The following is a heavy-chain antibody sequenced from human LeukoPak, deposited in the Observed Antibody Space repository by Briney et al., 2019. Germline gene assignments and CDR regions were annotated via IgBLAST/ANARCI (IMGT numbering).Heavy chain of an antibody. J-gene: IGHJ6*02. CDR2: ISTSSNTV. D-gene: IGHD2-21*02. Sequence: GGSMRLSCAASGFIFSKYGMSWVRQAPGKGLEWLSYISTSSNTVQYIDSVRGRFAISRDNAKNSLYLQMNSLRAEDTAVYYCATQVTYPDTATVLGDTMDVWGQGTTVIVSS. CDR3: ATQVTYPDTATVLGDTMDV. V-gene: IGHV3-48*04. CDR1: GFIFSKYG.